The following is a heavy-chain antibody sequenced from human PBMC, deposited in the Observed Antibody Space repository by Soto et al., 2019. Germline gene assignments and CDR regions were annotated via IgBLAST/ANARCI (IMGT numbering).Heavy chain of an antibody. J-gene: IGHJ6*03. D-gene: IGHD3-16*01. CDR2: ISAYNGNT. V-gene: IGHV1-18*01. CDR1: GYTFTSYG. Sequence: ASVKVSCKASGYTFTSYGISWVRQAPGQGLEWMGWISAYNGNTNYAQKLQGRVTMTTDTSTSTAYMELRSLRSDDTAVYYCARVPLGKGGVTLGTADYYYYMDVWGKGTTVTVSS. CDR3: ARVPLGKGGVTLGTADYYYYMDV.